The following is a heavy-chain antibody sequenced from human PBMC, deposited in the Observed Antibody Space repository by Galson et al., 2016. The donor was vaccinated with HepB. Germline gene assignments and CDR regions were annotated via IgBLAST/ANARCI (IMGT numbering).Heavy chain of an antibody. Sequence: TLSLTCTVSGGSISSAGFYWTWIRQLPGRGLEWIGYIYHSGSTYYNPSLKSRVTISVDTSKNQFSLRLTSVTVADTAVYYCARVGPRGFLDNYYGMDVWGKGTTVTVSS. CDR3: ARVGPRGFLDNYYGMDV. CDR1: GGSISSAGFY. V-gene: IGHV4-31*03. J-gene: IGHJ6*04. D-gene: IGHD3/OR15-3a*01. CDR2: IYHSGST.